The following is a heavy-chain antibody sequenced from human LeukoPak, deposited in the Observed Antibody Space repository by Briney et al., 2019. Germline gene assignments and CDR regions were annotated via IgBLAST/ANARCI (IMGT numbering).Heavy chain of an antibody. D-gene: IGHD2-2*01. CDR2: INHSGST. CDR3: ARGAVAWPQLPRY. CDR1: GGSFSGYY. Sequence: SETLSLTCAVYGGSFSGYYWSWIRQPPGKGLEWIGEINHSGSTNYNPSLKSRVTISVDTSKNQFSLKLSSVTAADTAVYYCARGAVAWPQLPRYWGQGTLVTVSS. J-gene: IGHJ4*02. V-gene: IGHV4-34*01.